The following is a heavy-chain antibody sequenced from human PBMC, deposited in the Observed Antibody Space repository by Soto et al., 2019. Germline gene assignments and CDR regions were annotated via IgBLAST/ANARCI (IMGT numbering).Heavy chain of an antibody. CDR2: TIPPLGKT. Sequence: QVQLMQSGAEIKKPGSSVKVSCKTSGDNFKKIVFTWVRQAPGQGLEWLGGTIPPLGKTHYIEKFQGRVTITVDDATRTVYMEVRDLTSADSAIYYCARGPFRPSAMDVWGHGTTVTVSS. CDR3: ARGPFRPSAMDV. D-gene: IGHD3-10*01. J-gene: IGHJ6*02. V-gene: IGHV1-69*01. CDR1: GDNFKKIV.